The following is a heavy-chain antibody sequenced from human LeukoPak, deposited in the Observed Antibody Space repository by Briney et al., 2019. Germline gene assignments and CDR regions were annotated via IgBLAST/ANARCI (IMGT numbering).Heavy chain of an antibody. CDR1: GGSFSGYY. Sequence: PSETLSLTCAVYGGSFSGYYWSWIRQPPGKGLEWIGEINHSGSTNYNPSLKSRVTISVDTSKNQSSLKLSSVTAADTAVYYCARGPREMAVAGPSSLFDYWGQGTLVTVSS. CDR2: INHSGST. V-gene: IGHV4-34*01. D-gene: IGHD6-19*01. CDR3: ARGPREMAVAGPSSLFDY. J-gene: IGHJ4*02.